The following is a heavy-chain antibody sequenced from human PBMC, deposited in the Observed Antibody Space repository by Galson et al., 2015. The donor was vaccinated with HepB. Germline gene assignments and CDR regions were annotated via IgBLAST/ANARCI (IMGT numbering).Heavy chain of an antibody. CDR2: ISYDGSNK. D-gene: IGHD6-6*01. CDR3: ARDKDSSSSLSACLGY. CDR1: GFTFSSYA. J-gene: IGHJ4*02. Sequence: SLRLSCAASGFTFSSYAMHWVRQAPGKGLEWVTVISYDGSNKYYADSVKGRFTISRDNSKNTLYLQMNSLRAEDTAVYYCARDKDSSSSLSACLGYWGQGTLVTVSS. V-gene: IGHV3-30*04.